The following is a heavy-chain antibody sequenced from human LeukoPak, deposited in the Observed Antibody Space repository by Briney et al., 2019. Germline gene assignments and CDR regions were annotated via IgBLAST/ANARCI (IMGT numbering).Heavy chain of an antibody. CDR3: AQESPPYDFWSGYYTRGYFDH. D-gene: IGHD3-3*01. CDR2: ISWDGGST. V-gene: IGHV3-43D*04. Sequence: GGPLRLSCEAPGFTFDDYAMHWVRQAPGKGLECVSLISWDGGSTYYAESVKGRFTISRDNSKNSLYLQMNSLRAEDTALYYCAQESPPYDFWSGYYTRGYFDHWGQGTLVTVSS. CDR1: GFTFDDYA. J-gene: IGHJ4*02.